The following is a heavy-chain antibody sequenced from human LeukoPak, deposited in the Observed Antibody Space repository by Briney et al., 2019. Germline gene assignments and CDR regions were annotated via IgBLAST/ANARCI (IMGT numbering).Heavy chain of an antibody. CDR2: ITNDGSST. Sequence: PGGSLRLSCAASGLTFSSHWMHWVRQAPGKGLVWVSRITNDGSSTTYADSVKGRFTISRDNSKNTLYLQMNSLRAEDTAVYYCAREDGYCTNGVCHFDYWGQGTLVTVSS. D-gene: IGHD2-8*01. CDR1: GLTFSSHW. J-gene: IGHJ4*02. CDR3: AREDGYCTNGVCHFDY. V-gene: IGHV3-74*01.